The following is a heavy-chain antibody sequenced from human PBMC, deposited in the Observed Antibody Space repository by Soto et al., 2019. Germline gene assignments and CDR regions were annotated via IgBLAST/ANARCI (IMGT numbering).Heavy chain of an antibody. Sequence: GGSLRLSCAASGFTFSSYAMSWVRQAPGKGLEWVSAISGSGGSTYYADSVKGRFTISRDNSKNTLYLQMNSLRAEDTAVYYCAKDGVEYDGYCSGGSCYSYFDYWGQGTLVTVSS. CDR2: ISGSGGST. CDR3: AKDGVEYDGYCSGGSCYSYFDY. D-gene: IGHD2-15*01. CDR1: GFTFSSYA. V-gene: IGHV3-23*01. J-gene: IGHJ4*02.